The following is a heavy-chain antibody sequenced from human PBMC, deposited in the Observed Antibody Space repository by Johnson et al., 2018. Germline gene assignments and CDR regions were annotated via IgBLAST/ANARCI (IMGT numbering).Heavy chain of an antibody. CDR1: GFTFSNYL. D-gene: IGHD3-22*01. CDR3: AREYYYDNKGSAFDI. J-gene: IGHJ3*02. Sequence: VQLQESGGGLVKPGGSLRLSCAASGFTFSNYLMNWVRQAPGKGLEWVSSISTSGGYIHYADSVKGRFPISRDNSKNSLFLQMNSLRAEETAVYYCAREYYYDNKGSAFDIWGQGTMVTVSS. CDR2: ISTSGGYI. V-gene: IGHV3-21*01.